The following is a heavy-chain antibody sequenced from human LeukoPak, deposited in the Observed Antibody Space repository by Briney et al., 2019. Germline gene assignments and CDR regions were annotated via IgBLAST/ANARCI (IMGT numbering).Heavy chain of an antibody. V-gene: IGHV4-34*01. Sequence: SETLSLTCTVSGGSITSYYWSWIRQPPGKKLEWIGEINHSGSTNYNPSLKSRVTISVDTSKNQFSLKLSSVTAADTAVYYCARGLDIVVVPAAALYFDYWGQGTLVTVSS. CDR2: INHSGST. CDR1: GGSITSYY. CDR3: ARGLDIVVVPAAALYFDY. J-gene: IGHJ4*02. D-gene: IGHD2-2*03.